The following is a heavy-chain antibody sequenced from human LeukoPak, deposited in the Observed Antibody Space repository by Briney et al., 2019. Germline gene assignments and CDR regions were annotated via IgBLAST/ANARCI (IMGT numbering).Heavy chain of an antibody. D-gene: IGHD3-10*01. V-gene: IGHV6-1*01. CDR3: ARVAAGHMVRGVIAGAGDHFDY. CDR2: TYYRSKWYN. Sequence: SQTLSLTCAISGDSVSSNSAAWIWIRQSPSRGLEWLGRTYYRSKWYNDYAVSVKSRITINPDTSKNQFSLQLNSVTPEDTAVYYCARVAAGHMVRGVIAGAGDHFDYWGQGTLVTVSS. CDR1: GDSVSSNSAA. J-gene: IGHJ4*02.